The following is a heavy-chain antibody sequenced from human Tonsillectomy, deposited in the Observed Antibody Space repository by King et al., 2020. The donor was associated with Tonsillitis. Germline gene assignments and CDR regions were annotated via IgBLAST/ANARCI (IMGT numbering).Heavy chain of an antibody. J-gene: IGHJ4*02. CDR1: GGSLSGVH. CDR3: ARHIAYLDY. D-gene: IGHD2-21*01. V-gene: IGHV4-34*01. Sequence: VQLQQWGVGLLKPSETLSLTCAVYGGSLSGVHWTRICQPPGKGLVWTVEISHSGSTKYNPSLKSRVTISVDTSTNQFSLRLSSVTAADTAVYYCARHIAYLDYWGQGTLVTVSS. CDR2: ISHSGST.